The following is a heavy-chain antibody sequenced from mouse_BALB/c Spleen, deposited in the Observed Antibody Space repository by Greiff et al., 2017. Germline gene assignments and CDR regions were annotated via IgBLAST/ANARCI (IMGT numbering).Heavy chain of an antibody. V-gene: IGHV3-6*02. D-gene: IGHD2-4*01. CDR1: GYSITSGYY. CDR3: ARLRDYDAYAMDY. Sequence: EVKLQESGPGLVKPSQSLSLTCSVTGYSITSGYYWNWIRQFPGNKLEWMGYISYDGSNNYNPSLKNRISITRDTSKNQFFLKLNSVTTEDTATYYCARLRDYDAYAMDYWGQGTSVTVSS. CDR2: ISYDGSN. J-gene: IGHJ4*01.